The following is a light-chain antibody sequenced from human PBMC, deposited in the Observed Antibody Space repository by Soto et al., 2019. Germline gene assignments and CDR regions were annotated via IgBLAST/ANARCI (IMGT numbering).Light chain of an antibody. Sequence: QSALTQPPSVSGSPGQSVAISCTGTSSDVGSYNRVSWYQQPPGEAPKLMIYEVSNRPSGVPDRFSGSKSGNTASLTISGLQAEDEADYYCNSYTGSSTYVFGTGTKVTVL. V-gene: IGLV2-18*02. CDR2: EVS. CDR3: NSYTGSSTYV. CDR1: SSDVGSYNR. J-gene: IGLJ1*01.